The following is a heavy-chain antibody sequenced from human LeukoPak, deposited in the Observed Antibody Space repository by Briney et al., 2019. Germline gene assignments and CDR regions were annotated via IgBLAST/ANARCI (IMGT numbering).Heavy chain of an antibody. CDR2: INHSGST. D-gene: IGHD2-2*02. CDR1: GGSFSGYY. J-gene: IGHJ4*02. CDR3: ARVYRGCFDY. V-gene: IGHV4-34*01. Sequence: SETLSLTCAVYGGSFSGYYWSWIRQPPGKGLEWIGEINHSGSTNYNPSLKSRVTISVDTSNNQFSLKLSSVTAADTAVYYCARVYRGCFDYWGQGTLVTVSS.